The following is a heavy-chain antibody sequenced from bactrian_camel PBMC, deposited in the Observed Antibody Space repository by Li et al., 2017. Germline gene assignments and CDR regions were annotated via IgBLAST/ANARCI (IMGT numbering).Heavy chain of an antibody. D-gene: IGHD1*01. CDR2: IDSDGRT. CDR3: AADKTPREVRNGRCWGNY. V-gene: IGHV3S53*01. CDR1: GYTFSTHC. Sequence: LVESGGGSVQAGGSLRLSCVVSGYTFSTHCMGWFRQAPGREREPLASIDSDGRTSVADSVKGRFTISQDRAKNTLYLQMNNLKPEDTAMYYCAADKTPREVRNGRCWGNYRGQGTQVTVS. J-gene: IGHJ4*01.